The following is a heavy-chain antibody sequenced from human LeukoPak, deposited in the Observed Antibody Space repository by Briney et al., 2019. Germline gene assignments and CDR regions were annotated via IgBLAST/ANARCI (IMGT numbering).Heavy chain of an antibody. Sequence: PSETLSLTCAVYGGSFSGYYWGWIRQPPGKGLEWIGSIYYSGSTYYNPSLKSRVTISVDTSKNQFSLKLSSVTAADTAVYYCATQDADRFFHPTDWFDPWGQGTLVTVSS. J-gene: IGHJ5*02. D-gene: IGHD3-3*01. CDR2: IYYSGST. CDR1: GGSFSGYY. CDR3: ATQDADRFFHPTDWFDP. V-gene: IGHV4-39*01.